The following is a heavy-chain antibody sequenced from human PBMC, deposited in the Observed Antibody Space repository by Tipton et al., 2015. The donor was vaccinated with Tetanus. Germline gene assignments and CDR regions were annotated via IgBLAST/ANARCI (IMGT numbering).Heavy chain of an antibody. CDR2: IYYGGAT. Sequence: TLSLTCSVSGGSVNSDTYYWSWIRQPPGKGLEWLGDIYYGGATQYNPSLESRVTISMDTSKNQVSLRLTSVTVADTAVYYCARGTGDYWGQGTLVTVSS. V-gene: IGHV4-61*01. J-gene: IGHJ4*02. D-gene: IGHD1-14*01. CDR1: GGSVNSDTYY. CDR3: ARGTGDY.